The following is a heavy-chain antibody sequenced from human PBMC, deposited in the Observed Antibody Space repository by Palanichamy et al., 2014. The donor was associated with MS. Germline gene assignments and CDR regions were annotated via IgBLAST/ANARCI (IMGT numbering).Heavy chain of an antibody. D-gene: IGHD5-12*01. CDR2: ISNDGSKT. CDR1: GFTFSRSG. Sequence: VVEVVGEAVVRPGWSLRLSCAASGFTFSRSGMHWVRQAPGKGLEWVTLISNDGSKTYYADSVKGRFTVSRDNSKNTLYLQMNSLRVEDTAVYYCAKGKGSDSGYDCLFDCWGQGTLVTVSS. J-gene: IGHJ4*02. CDR3: AKGKGSDSGYDCLFDC. V-gene: IGHV3-30*18.